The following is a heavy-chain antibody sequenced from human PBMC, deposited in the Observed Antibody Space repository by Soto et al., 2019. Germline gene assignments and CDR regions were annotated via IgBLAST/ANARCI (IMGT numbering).Heavy chain of an antibody. D-gene: IGHD2-15*01. CDR1: GFSFSDSA. CDR3: ARLGWELLGFDD. CDR2: IRTKTNNYAT. Sequence: GSLRLSCAASGFSFSDSAMHWVRQASGKGLEWVGRIRTKTNNYATAYAESVKGRFTVSRDDSKNTAYLQMNSLKTEDTAVYYWARLGWELLGFDDWGQGTLVTVSS. V-gene: IGHV3-73*01. J-gene: IGHJ4*02.